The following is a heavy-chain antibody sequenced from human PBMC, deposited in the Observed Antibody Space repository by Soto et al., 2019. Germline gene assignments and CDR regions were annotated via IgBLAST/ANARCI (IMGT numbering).Heavy chain of an antibody. CDR2: IWYDGSNK. Sequence: QVQLVESGGGVVQPGRSLRLSCVASGFTFSSYGIHWVRQAPGKGLEWVAVIWYDGSNKYYADSVKGRFTISRDNSKNTLYLQMNSLRVEDTAVYYCAVATSNWSFALWGRGTLVTVSS. J-gene: IGHJ2*01. D-gene: IGHD2-15*01. V-gene: IGHV3-33*01. CDR1: GFTFSSYG. CDR3: AVATSNWSFAL.